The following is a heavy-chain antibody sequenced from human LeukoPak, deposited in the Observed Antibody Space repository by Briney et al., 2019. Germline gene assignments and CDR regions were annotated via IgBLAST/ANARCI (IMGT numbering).Heavy chain of an antibody. Sequence: ASVKVSCKASGYTFTSYGISWVRQAPGQGLEWMGWISAYNGNTNYAQKLQGRVTMTTDTPTSTAYMELRSLRSDDTAVYYCASGIDMYSSSPDPDYWGQGTLVTVSS. D-gene: IGHD6-13*01. CDR1: GYTFTSYG. CDR2: ISAYNGNT. CDR3: ASGIDMYSSSPDPDY. V-gene: IGHV1-18*01. J-gene: IGHJ4*02.